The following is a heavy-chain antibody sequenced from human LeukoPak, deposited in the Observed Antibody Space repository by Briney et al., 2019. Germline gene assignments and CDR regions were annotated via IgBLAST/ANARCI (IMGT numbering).Heavy chain of an antibody. J-gene: IGHJ5*02. D-gene: IGHD2-15*01. Sequence: GASVKVSCKASGDTFSSYAISWVRQAPGQGLEWMGRIIPILGIANYAQKFQGRVTITADKSTSTAYMELSSLRSEDTAVYYCARESPRYCSGGSCLGGWFDPWGQGTLVTVSS. V-gene: IGHV1-69*04. CDR1: GDTFSSYA. CDR2: IIPILGIA. CDR3: ARESPRYCSGGSCLGGWFDP.